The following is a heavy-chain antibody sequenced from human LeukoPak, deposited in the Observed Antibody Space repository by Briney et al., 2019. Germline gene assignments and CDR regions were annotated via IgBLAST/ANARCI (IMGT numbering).Heavy chain of an antibody. CDR1: GFTFSSYS. V-gene: IGHV3-21*01. Sequence: PGGSLRLSCAASGFTFSSYSMNWVRQAPGKGLEWVSSISSSSSYIYYADSVKGRFTISRDNAKNALYLKMNSLRAEDTAVYYCARRSNKLGRVSREKEQWLVRGVISYWGQGTLVTVSS. J-gene: IGHJ4*02. D-gene: IGHD6-19*01. CDR3: ARRSNKLGRVSREKEQWLVRGVISY. CDR2: ISSSSSYI.